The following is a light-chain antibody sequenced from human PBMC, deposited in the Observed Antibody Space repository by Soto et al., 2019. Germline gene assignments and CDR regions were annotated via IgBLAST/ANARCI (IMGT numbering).Light chain of an antibody. V-gene: IGKV3-20*01. CDR3: QQYGSSPTT. Sequence: EIVLTQSPGPLSLSPGERATLSCRASQSVSKNFLAWYQQKPGQAPRLLISGASNRATGIPDRFSGSGSGTDFSLTIDRLEPEDLAVYFCQQYGSSPTTFGGGTKVAIK. CDR2: GAS. CDR1: QSVSKNF. J-gene: IGKJ4*01.